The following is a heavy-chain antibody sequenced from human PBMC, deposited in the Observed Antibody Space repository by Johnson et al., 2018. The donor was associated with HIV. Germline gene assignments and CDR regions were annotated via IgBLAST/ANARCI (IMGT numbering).Heavy chain of an antibody. J-gene: IGHJ3*01. CDR2: IWYDGSNK. D-gene: IGHD7-27*01. V-gene: IGHV3-33*06. CDR3: AKDRTNWGYDAFDV. Sequence: QVHLVESVGGVVQPGGSLRLSCAASGFTFSSYGMHWVRQAPGKGLEWVAVIWYDGSNKYYADSVKGRFTIFRDNSENTLYLQMNRLRAEDTAMYFCAKDRTNWGYDAFDVWGQGTTVTVSS. CDR1: GFTFSSYG.